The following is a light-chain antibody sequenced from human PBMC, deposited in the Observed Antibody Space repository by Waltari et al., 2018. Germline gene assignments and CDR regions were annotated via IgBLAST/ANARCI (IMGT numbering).Light chain of an antibody. CDR1: KSVFSN. J-gene: IGKJ5*01. CDR2: EAS. Sequence: EIVMTQSPATLSVSPGERATLSCRASKSVFSNVAWYQQKPDQATSLLMYEASIRATGISAKFRGSTSGTEFTLTLSRVQSEDLAVYVWQRYNSWPPITFGQGTRLEIK. V-gene: IGKV3-15*01. CDR3: QRYNSWPPIT.